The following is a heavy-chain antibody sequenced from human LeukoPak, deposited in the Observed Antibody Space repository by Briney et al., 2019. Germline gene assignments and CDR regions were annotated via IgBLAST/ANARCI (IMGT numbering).Heavy chain of an antibody. CDR2: IYYSGST. D-gene: IGHD3-3*01. Sequence: PSETLFLTCTVSGGSISSYYWSWIRQPPGKGLEWIGYIYYSGSTNYNPSLKSRVTISVDTSKNQFSLKLSSVTAADTAVYYCARSRITIFGVAPCWFDPWGQGTLVTVSS. CDR1: GGSISSYY. V-gene: IGHV4-59*01. CDR3: ARSRITIFGVAPCWFDP. J-gene: IGHJ5*02.